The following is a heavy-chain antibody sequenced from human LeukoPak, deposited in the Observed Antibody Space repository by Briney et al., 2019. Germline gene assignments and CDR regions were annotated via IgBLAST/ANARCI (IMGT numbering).Heavy chain of an antibody. V-gene: IGHV3-7*03. J-gene: IGHJ3*01. Sequence: GGSLRLSCAASGFTFSSYWMSWVRQAPGKGLEWVANIKQDGSEEYHVDSVKGRFTSSRDNAKNSLYLQMNSLRAEDTAVYYCATYNRKDAFDFWGRGTMVTVSS. D-gene: IGHD1-1*01. CDR1: GFTFSSYW. CDR2: IKQDGSEE. CDR3: ATYNRKDAFDF.